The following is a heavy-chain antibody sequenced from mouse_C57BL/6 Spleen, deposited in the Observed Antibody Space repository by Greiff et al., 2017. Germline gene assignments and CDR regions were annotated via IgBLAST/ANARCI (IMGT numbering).Heavy chain of an antibody. CDR3: ASRNLITTVVATRYFDV. CDR2: ISSGSSTI. Sequence: EVQLVESGGGLVKPGGSLKLSCAASGFTFSDYGMHWVRQAPEKGLEWVAYISSGSSTIYYADTVKGRFTISRDNAKNTLFLQMTSLRSEDTAMYYCASRNLITTVVATRYFDVWGTGTTVTVSS. D-gene: IGHD1-1*01. CDR1: GFTFSDYG. V-gene: IGHV5-17*01. J-gene: IGHJ1*03.